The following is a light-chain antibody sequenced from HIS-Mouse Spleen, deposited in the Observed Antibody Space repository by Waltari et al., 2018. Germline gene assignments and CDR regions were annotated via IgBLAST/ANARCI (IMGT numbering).Light chain of an antibody. J-gene: IGLJ2*01. V-gene: IGLV2-23*01. Sequence: QSALTQPASVSGSPGQSITISCTGTSSDVGSYNLVSWYQQHPGKAPKLLIYEGSKRPSGFSNRFSGSKSRNTASLTVSGLQAEDEADYYCCSYAGSSTVVFGGGTKLTVL. CDR3: CSYAGSSTVV. CDR2: EGS. CDR1: SSDVGSYNL.